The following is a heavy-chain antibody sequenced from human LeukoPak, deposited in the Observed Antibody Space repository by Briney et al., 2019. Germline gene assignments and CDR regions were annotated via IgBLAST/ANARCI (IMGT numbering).Heavy chain of an antibody. CDR3: ARTGYYGSGSYYNQGYFDV. J-gene: IGHJ2*01. Sequence: SETLSLTCTVSGGSISSSSYYWGWIRQPPGKGLEWIGSIYHSGSTHYNPSLTSRVTISVDTSKNQFSLKLSSVTAADTAVYSCARTGYYGSGSYYNQGYFDVWGRGTLVTVSS. CDR1: GGSISSSSYY. D-gene: IGHD3-10*01. V-gene: IGHV4-39*07. CDR2: IYHSGST.